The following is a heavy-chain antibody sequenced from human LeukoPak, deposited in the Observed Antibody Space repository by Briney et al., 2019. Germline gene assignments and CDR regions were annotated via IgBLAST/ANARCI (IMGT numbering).Heavy chain of an antibody. CDR1: GFTFSSYA. CDR3: ARDARDAHVMVMTTVTTDWYFDL. D-gene: IGHD4-17*01. J-gene: IGHJ2*01. CDR2: ISGSGGST. V-gene: IGHV3-23*01. Sequence: PGGSLRLSCAASGFTFSSYAMSWVRQAPGKGLEWVSAISGSGGSTYYADSVKGRFTISRDNAKNSLYLQMNSLRAEDTAVYYCARDARDAHVMVMTTVTTDWYFDLWGRGTLVTVSS.